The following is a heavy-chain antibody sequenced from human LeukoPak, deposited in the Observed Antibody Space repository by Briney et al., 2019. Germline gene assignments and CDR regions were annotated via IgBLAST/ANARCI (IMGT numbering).Heavy chain of an antibody. V-gene: IGHV4-4*02. CDR3: ARIGNYYFDY. CDR1: GGSISNTNW. J-gene: IGHJ4*02. D-gene: IGHD1-1*01. CDR2: IYHSGST. Sequence: NPSETLSLTCGVSGGSISNTNWWSWVRQPPGKGLEWIGEIYHSGSTNYNPSLKSRVTISVDKSKNQFSLKLTSVTAADTAVYYCARIGNYYFDYWGQGTLVTVSS.